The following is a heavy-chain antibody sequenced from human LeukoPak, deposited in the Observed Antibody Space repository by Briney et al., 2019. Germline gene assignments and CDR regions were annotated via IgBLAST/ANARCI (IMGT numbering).Heavy chain of an antibody. J-gene: IGHJ4*02. CDR1: GGTFSSYA. D-gene: IGHD5-12*01. CDR3: ASGPLYGGYDD. Sequence: SVKVSCKASGGTFSSYAISWVRQAPGQGLEWMGRIIPIFGTANYAEEFQGRVTITTDESTSTAYMELSSLRSEDTAVYYCASGPLYGGYDDWGQGTLVTVSS. CDR2: IIPIFGTA. V-gene: IGHV1-69*05.